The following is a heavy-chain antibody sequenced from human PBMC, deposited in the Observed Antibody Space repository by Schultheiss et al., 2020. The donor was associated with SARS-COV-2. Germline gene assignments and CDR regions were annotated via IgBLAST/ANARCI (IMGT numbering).Heavy chain of an antibody. CDR3: ARLGKWFGELLHV. CDR1: GGSISSSSYY. CDR2: IYYSGST. Sequence: SETLSLTCTVSGGSISSSSYYWGWIRQPPGKGLEWIGYIYYSGSTNYNPSLKSRVTISVDTSKNQFSLQLNSVTPEDTAVYYCARLGKWFGELLHVWGQGTTVTVSS. V-gene: IGHV4-61*05. D-gene: IGHD3-10*01. J-gene: IGHJ6*02.